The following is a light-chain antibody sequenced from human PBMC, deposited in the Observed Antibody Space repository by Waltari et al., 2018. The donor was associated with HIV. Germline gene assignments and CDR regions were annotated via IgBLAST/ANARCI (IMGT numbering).Light chain of an antibody. V-gene: IGKV4-1*01. J-gene: IGKJ2*01. CDR2: WAS. CDR3: QQYYSTPYT. CDR1: QTVLSSSNNKNY. Sequence: DIVMTQSPDSLAVSLGERATINCRSSQTVLSSSNNKNYLTWYQQNPGQPPKLLIYWASTRESGVPDRFSGSGSGTDFTFTSSSLQAEDVAIYYCQQYYSTPYTFGQGTKLEIK.